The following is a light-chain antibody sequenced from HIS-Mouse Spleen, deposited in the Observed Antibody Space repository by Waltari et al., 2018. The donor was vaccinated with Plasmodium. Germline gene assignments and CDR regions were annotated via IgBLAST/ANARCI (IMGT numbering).Light chain of an antibody. J-gene: IGLJ2*01. Sequence: QSALTQPPSASGSPGQSVTISCTGTSSDVGGYNYVSWYQQHPGKAPKLMIYEVSKAPTGVTDLFSGSKSGNTASMTVSGLQAEDDADYYCSSYAGSNNLVFGGGTKLTVL. CDR2: EVS. CDR3: SSYAGSNNLV. CDR1: SSDVGGYNY. V-gene: IGLV2-8*01.